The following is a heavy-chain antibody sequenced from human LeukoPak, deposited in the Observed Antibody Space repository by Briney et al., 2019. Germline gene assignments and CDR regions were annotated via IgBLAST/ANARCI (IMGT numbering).Heavy chain of an antibody. D-gene: IGHD4-23*01. CDR3: ARESVTPSYYYMDV. J-gene: IGHJ6*03. V-gene: IGHV4-61*02. Sequence: SQTLSLTCTVSGGSISSGSHDWSLIRQPAGKGLEWIGRIYTSGSTNYNPSLKSRATISVDTSKNQFSLKLSSVTAADTAVYYCARESVTPSYYYMDVWDKGTTVTVSS. CDR1: GGSISSGSHD. CDR2: IYTSGST.